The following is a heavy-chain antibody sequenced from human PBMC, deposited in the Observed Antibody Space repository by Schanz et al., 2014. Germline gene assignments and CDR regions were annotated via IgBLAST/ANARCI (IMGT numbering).Heavy chain of an antibody. D-gene: IGHD2-21*02. CDR3: ARPSDSSWYMDV. CDR2: ISGSGVTI. Sequence: EVQLLESGGGLVQPGGSLRLSCAGSGFTFSSYAMSWVRQTPGKGLEWVSVISGSGVTIYYADSVKGRFTISRDNSNNTLYLQMKSLRAEDTAVYYCARPSDSSWYMDVWGKGTTVTVSS. J-gene: IGHJ6*03. V-gene: IGHV3-23*01. CDR1: GFTFSSYA.